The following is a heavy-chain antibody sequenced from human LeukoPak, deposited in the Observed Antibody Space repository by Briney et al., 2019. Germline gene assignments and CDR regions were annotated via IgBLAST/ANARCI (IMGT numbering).Heavy chain of an antibody. CDR1: GGSISSGVYY. J-gene: IGHJ4*02. Sequence: SQTLSLTCTVSGGSISSGVYYWSWIRQHPGKGLEWIGYIYYSGSTYYNPSLKSRVTISVDTSKNQFSLKLSSVTAADTAVYYCARDSDYYDSSGIRNWGQGTLVTVSS. D-gene: IGHD3-22*01. CDR2: IYYSGST. CDR3: ARDSDYYDSSGIRN. V-gene: IGHV4-31*03.